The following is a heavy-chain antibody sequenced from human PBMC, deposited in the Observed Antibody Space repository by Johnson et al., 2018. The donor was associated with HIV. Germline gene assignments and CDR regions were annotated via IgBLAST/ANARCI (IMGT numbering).Heavy chain of an antibody. CDR1: GFTFSSYA. Sequence: QVQLVESGGGVVQPGRSLRLSCAASGFTFSSYAMHWVRQAPDKGLEWVAVISYDGSNKNYADSVKGRFAFSRDNSKNTRYLQMNSLRAEDTAVYYCARADWGYDSSAFDAFDIWGQGTMVTVSS. CDR3: ARADWGYDSSAFDAFDI. J-gene: IGHJ3*02. V-gene: IGHV3-30*09. D-gene: IGHD3-22*01. CDR2: ISYDGSNK.